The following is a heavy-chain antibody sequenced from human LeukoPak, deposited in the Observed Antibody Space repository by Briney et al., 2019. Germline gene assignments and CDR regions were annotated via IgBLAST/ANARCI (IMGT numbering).Heavy chain of an antibody. CDR1: GGTFSSYA. Sequence: SVKVSCXASGGTFSSYAISWVRQARGQGLEWMGRIIPIFGTANYAQKFQGRVTITTDESTSTAYMELSSLRSEDTAVYYCARGLWELHAFDIWGQGTMVTVSS. CDR3: ARGLWELHAFDI. CDR2: IIPIFGTA. V-gene: IGHV1-69*05. D-gene: IGHD1-26*01. J-gene: IGHJ3*02.